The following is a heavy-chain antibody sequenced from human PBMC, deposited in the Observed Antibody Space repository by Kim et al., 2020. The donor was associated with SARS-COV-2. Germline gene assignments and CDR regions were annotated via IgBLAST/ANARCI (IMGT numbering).Heavy chain of an antibody. J-gene: IGHJ3*02. CDR2: ISGSGGST. V-gene: IGHV3-23*01. D-gene: IGHD3-10*01. CDR3: AKHSSRRRITMVRGVIYDDAFDI. Sequence: GGSLRLSCAASGFTFSSYAMSWVRQAPGKGLEWVSAISGSGGSTYYADSVKGRFTISRDNSKNTLYLQMNSLRAEDTAVYYCAKHSSRRRITMVRGVIYDDAFDIWGQGTMVTVSS. CDR1: GFTFSSYA.